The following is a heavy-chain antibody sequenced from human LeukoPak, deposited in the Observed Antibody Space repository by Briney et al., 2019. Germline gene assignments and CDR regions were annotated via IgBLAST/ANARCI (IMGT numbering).Heavy chain of an antibody. J-gene: IGHJ6*02. CDR1: GFTFSSYW. CDR2: INSDGSST. V-gene: IGHV3-74*01. Sequence: PGGSLRLSCAASGFTFSSYWMHWVRQAPGKGLVWVSRINSDGSSTSYADSVKGRFTISRDNAKNTLYLHMNSLRAEDTAVYYCARGPTPDESGYYYYYGMDVWGQGTTVTVSS. CDR3: ARGPTPDESGYYYYYGMDV. D-gene: IGHD1-14*01.